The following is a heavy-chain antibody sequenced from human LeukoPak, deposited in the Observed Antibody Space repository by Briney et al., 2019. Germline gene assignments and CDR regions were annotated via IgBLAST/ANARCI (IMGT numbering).Heavy chain of an antibody. CDR2: ISSSSSYI. D-gene: IGHD1-26*01. CDR1: GFTFSSYS. Sequence: PGGSLRLSCAASGFTFSSYSINWVRQAPGKGLEWVSSISSSSSYIYYADSVKGRFTISRDNAKNSLSLQMNSLRAEDTAVYYCARDGEVGVGRWFDPWGQGTLVTVSS. J-gene: IGHJ5*02. V-gene: IGHV3-21*01. CDR3: ARDGEVGVGRWFDP.